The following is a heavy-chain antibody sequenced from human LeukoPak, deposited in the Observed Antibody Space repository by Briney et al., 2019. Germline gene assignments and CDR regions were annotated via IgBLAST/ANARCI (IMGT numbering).Heavy chain of an antibody. V-gene: IGHV1-2*02. CDR3: ARDQEGGYDSSGWFDP. D-gene: IGHD5-12*01. CDR1: GYTFIGYY. J-gene: IGHJ5*02. CDR2: INHNRGGS. Sequence: ASVKVSCKASGYTFIGYYIHWVRQAPGQGLEWMGWINHNRGGSNFGPHFQGRVTMTSDTSISTAYMELSRLTSDDTALYYCARDQEGGYDSSGWFDPWGQGTPVTVSS.